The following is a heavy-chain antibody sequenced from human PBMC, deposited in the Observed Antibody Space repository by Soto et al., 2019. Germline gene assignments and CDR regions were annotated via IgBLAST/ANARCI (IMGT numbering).Heavy chain of an antibody. D-gene: IGHD3-22*01. CDR1: GFTVSTNY. J-gene: IGHJ1*01. V-gene: IGHV3-53*01. CDR2: IYRGGST. Sequence: EVQLVEYGGGLIQPGGSLRLSCAASGFTVSTNYMSWVRQAPGKGLEWVSLIYRGGSTYYADSVKCRFTNSRDNSKNTLYLQMNSLRAEYTAVYYCETGPYYYDDSGPPPGDWGQRTLVTVSS. CDR3: ETGPYYYDDSGPPPGD.